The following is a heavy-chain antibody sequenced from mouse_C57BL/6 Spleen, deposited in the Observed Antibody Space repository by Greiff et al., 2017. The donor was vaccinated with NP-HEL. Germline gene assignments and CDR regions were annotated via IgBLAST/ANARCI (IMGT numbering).Heavy chain of an antibody. V-gene: IGHV3-6*01. CDR1: GYSIPSGYY. CDR3: ARDRGVYDYGAWFAY. D-gene: IGHD2-4*01. Sequence: ESGPGLVKPSQSLSLTCSVTGYSIPSGYYWNWIRQFPGNKLEWMGYISYDGSNNYNPSLKNRISITRDTSKNQFFLKLNSVTTEDTATYYCARDRGVYDYGAWFAYWGQGTLVTVSA. J-gene: IGHJ3*01. CDR2: ISYDGSN.